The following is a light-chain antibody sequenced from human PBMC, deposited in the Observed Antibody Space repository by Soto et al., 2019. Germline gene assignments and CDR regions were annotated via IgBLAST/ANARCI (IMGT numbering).Light chain of an antibody. CDR1: SSDVGGYNY. J-gene: IGLJ1*01. Sequence: QSVLTQPASVSGSPGQSISISYTGTSSDVGGYNYVSWYQQHPGKAPKLMIYDVSNRPSGVSNRFSGSKSGNTASLTISGLQAEDEADYYCSSYTSSSTRVFGTGTKLTVL. CDR3: SSYTSSSTRV. CDR2: DVS. V-gene: IGLV2-14*03.